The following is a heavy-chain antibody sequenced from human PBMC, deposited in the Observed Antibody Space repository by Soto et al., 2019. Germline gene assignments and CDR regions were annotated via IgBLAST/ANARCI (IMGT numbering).Heavy chain of an antibody. V-gene: IGHV4-34*01. Sequence: QVQLQQWGAGLLKPSETLSLTCAVYGGSFSGYYWTWIRQPPGTGLEWIGEINHSGSTNYNPSLKSRVTISVHTSKHQFSLKLTSVTAADTAVYYCARDKITGLCDYWGQGTLVTVSS. J-gene: IGHJ4*02. CDR2: INHSGST. CDR1: GGSFSGYY. D-gene: IGHD2-8*02. CDR3: ARDKITGLCDY.